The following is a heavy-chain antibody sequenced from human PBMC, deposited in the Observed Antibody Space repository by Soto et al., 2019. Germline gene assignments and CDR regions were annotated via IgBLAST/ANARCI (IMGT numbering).Heavy chain of an antibody. CDR2: IYWDDTK. Sequence: QITLKESGPTLVKPTQTLTLTCTFSGFSLDTFAVGVNWIRQPPGKPLEWLALIYWDDTKHYSSSLRNRLTITKDTSKNQVVLTKTNMDPVDTATYYCAHGSGWLSEQWGKGTLVTVSS. D-gene: IGHD6-19*01. CDR3: AHGSGWLSEQ. J-gene: IGHJ4*02. V-gene: IGHV2-5*02. CDR1: GFSLDTFAVG.